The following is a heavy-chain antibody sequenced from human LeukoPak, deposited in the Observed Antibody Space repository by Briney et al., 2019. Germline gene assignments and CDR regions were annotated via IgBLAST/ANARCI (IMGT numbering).Heavy chain of an antibody. D-gene: IGHD3-10*01. V-gene: IGHV1-2*02. CDR3: ARVTMVRRLAAFDI. J-gene: IGHJ3*02. CDR2: INPNSGGT. CDR1: GYTFTGYY. Sequence: ASVKVSCKASGYTFTGYYMHWVRQAPGQGLEWMGWINPNSGGTNYAQKFQGRVTMTRDTSISTAYMELSSLRSEDTAVYYCARVTMVRRLAAFDIWGQGTMVTVSS.